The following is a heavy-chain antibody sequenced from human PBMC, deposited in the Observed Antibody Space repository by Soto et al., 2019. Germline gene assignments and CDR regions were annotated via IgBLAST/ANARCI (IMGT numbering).Heavy chain of an antibody. CDR2: IYSGGST. J-gene: IGHJ6*02. CDR3: AREGVVVVAASLYYYYGMDV. CDR1: VFTGSSNY. D-gene: IGHD2-15*01. Sequence: GWSLRLSCSASVFTGSSNYMSWFRQAPGKGLEWVSVIYSGGSTYYADSVKGRFTISRDNSKNTLYLQMNSLRAEDTAVYYCAREGVVVVAASLYYYYGMDVWGQGTTVTVSS. V-gene: IGHV3-53*01.